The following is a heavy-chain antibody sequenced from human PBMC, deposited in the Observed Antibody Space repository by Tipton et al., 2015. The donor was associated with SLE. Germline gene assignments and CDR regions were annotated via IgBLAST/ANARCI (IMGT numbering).Heavy chain of an antibody. CDR1: AGSINISF. CDR2: IYNSGST. J-gene: IGHJ5*02. Sequence: TLSLTCTVSAGSINISFWSWIRQPPGKGLEWIGSIYNSGSTNYNPSLKSRVTMSVDTSKNQFSLKLTSVTAADTAVYYCAREHRGSGCPDNLWGQGTLVTVSS. CDR3: AREHRGSGCPDNL. D-gene: IGHD6-19*01. V-gene: IGHV4-59*01.